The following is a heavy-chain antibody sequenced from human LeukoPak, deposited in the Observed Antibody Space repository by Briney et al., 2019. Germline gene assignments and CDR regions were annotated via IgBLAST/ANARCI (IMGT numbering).Heavy chain of an antibody. CDR3: ARANYYDTLYYFDY. D-gene: IGHD3-22*01. Sequence: PGGSLRLSCAASGFTVSSNYMSWVRQAPGKGLEWVSVIYSGGSTYYADSVKGRFTISRDNSKNTLYLQMNSLRAEDTAVYYCARANYYDTLYYFDYWGQGTLVTVSS. CDR2: IYSGGST. CDR1: GFTVSSNY. V-gene: IGHV3-66*01. J-gene: IGHJ4*02.